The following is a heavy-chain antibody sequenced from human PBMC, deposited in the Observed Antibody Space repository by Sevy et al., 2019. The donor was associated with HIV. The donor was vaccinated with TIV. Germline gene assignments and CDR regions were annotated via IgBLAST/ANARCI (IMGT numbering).Heavy chain of an antibody. CDR2: IISFFDMT. CDR1: GGTISRDG. D-gene: IGHD6-19*01. CDR3: ARGGGSGWYYFDS. V-gene: IGHV1-69*13. J-gene: IGHJ4*02. Sequence: ASLKVSCKASGGTISRDGISWVRQAPGQGLEWMGGIISFFDMTNYAQKFQGRVTISADESTSTVYMELSSLRFEDTAVYYCARGGGSGWYYFDSWGQGTLVTVSS.